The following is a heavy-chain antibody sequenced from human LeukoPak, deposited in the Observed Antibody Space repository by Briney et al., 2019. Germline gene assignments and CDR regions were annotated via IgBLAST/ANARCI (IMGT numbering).Heavy chain of an antibody. V-gene: IGHV4-30-4*01. CDR3: ARRYGYYDFWSGYWYFDY. CDR2: IYYSGST. J-gene: IGHJ4*02. CDR1: GGSISSGDYY. D-gene: IGHD3-3*01. Sequence: SQTLSLTCTVSGGSISSGDYYWSWIRQPPGKGLEWIGYIYYSGSTYYNPSLKSRVTISVDTSKNQFSLKLSSVTAADTAVYYCARRYGYYDFWSGYWYFDYWGQGTLVTVSS.